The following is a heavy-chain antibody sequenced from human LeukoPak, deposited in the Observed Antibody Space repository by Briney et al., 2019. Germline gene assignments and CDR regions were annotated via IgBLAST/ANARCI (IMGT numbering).Heavy chain of an antibody. Sequence: ASVKVSCKASGGTLSSYAISWVRQAPGQGLEWMGGIIPIFGTANYAQKFQGRVTITADESTSTAYMELSSLRSEDAAVYYCARDPGASVVAATHWFDPWGQGTLVTVSS. CDR1: GGTLSSYA. CDR2: IIPIFGTA. CDR3: ARDPGASVVAATHWFDP. J-gene: IGHJ5*02. D-gene: IGHD2-15*01. V-gene: IGHV1-69*13.